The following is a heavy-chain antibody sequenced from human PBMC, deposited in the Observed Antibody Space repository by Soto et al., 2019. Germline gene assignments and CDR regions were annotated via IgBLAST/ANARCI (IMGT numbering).Heavy chain of an antibody. V-gene: IGHV1-69*12. CDR1: GGTFSNCA. D-gene: IGHD5-12*01. Sequence: QVQLVQSGAEVKKPGSSVKVSCKASGGTFSNCAISWVRQAPGQGLEWMGGIIPIFGTANYAQKFQGRVTISADESTSTAYMELSSLTSEDTAAYYCARGRIVTTISYFEFWGQGTLVTVSS. CDR2: IIPIFGTA. CDR3: ARGRIVTTISYFEF. J-gene: IGHJ4*02.